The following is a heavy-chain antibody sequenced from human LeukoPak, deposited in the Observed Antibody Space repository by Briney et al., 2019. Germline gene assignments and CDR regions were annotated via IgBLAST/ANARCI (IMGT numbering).Heavy chain of an antibody. V-gene: IGHV4-59*01. CDR3: ARLDGYGYRRTGYFDY. CDR1: GGSISSYY. Sequence: SETLSLTCTVSGGSISSYYWSWIRQPPGKGLEWIGYIYYSGSTNYNPSLKSRVTISVDTSKNQFSLKLSSVTAADTAVFYCARLDGYGYRRTGYFDYWGQGSLVTVSS. CDR2: IYYSGST. J-gene: IGHJ4*02. D-gene: IGHD5-24*01.